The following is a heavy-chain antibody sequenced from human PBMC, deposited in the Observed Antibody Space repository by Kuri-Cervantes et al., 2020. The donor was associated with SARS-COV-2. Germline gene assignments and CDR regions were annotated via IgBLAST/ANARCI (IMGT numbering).Heavy chain of an antibody. CDR2: IIPIFGTA. D-gene: IGHD3-22*01. J-gene: IGHJ2*01. CDR3: ASKTYYYDSSGYYPDHSWYFDL. CDR1: GGTFSSYA. Sequence: SVKVSCKASGGTFSSYAISWVRQAPGQGLEWMGGIIPIFGTANYAQKFQGRVTITTDESTSTAYMELSGLRSEDTAVYYCASKTYYYDSSGYYPDHSWYFDLWGRGTLVTVSS. V-gene: IGHV1-69*05.